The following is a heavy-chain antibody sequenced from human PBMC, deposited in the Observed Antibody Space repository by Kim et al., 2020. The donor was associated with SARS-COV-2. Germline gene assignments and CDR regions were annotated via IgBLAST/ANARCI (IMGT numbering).Heavy chain of an antibody. V-gene: IGHV3-30*01. D-gene: IGHD2-15*01. CDR3: ARDRGGTLGGFDY. J-gene: IGHJ4*02. Sequence: YADSVKGRLTISRDNSKNTLYLQMNSLRAEDTAVYYCARDRGGTLGGFDYWGQGTLVTVSS.